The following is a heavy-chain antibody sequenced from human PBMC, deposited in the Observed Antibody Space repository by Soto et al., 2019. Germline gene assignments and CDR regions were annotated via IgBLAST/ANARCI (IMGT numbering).Heavy chain of an antibody. D-gene: IGHD3-10*01. J-gene: IGHJ6*02. Sequence: QVQLVESGGGVVQPGGTLRLSCAVSGFTFSSYGMQWVRQAPGKGLEWVAVIAYDGSLKYYVDSVKGRFTISRDNSKNTLYLQINSLRAEDTAVYYCAKDLKVSGSHYGTLNYYYGMDVWGHRTTVSVSS. CDR1: GFTFSSYG. CDR3: AKDLKVSGSHYGTLNYYYGMDV. V-gene: IGHV3-30*18. CDR2: IAYDGSLK.